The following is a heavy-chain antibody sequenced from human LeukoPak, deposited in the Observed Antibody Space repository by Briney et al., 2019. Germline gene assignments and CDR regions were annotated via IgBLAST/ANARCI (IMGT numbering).Heavy chain of an antibody. Sequence: PSQTLSLTCTVSGGSISSGGYYWSWIRQHPGKGLEWIGYIYYSGSTYYNPTLKSRVTISVDTSKNQFSLKLSSVTAADTAVYYCARDACSSTSCSMDVWGKGTTVTVSS. D-gene: IGHD2-2*01. CDR1: GGSISSGGYY. CDR3: ARDACSSTSCSMDV. CDR2: IYYSGST. J-gene: IGHJ6*04. V-gene: IGHV4-31*03.